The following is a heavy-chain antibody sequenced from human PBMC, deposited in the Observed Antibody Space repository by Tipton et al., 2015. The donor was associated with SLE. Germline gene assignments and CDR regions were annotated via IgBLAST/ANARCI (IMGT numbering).Heavy chain of an antibody. CDR3: ARRSGSSYGHFDY. V-gene: IGHV3-23*01. CDR1: GFTFSSYA. CDR2: ISGSGGST. Sequence: GSLRLSCAASGFTFSSYAITLVRQAPGKGLEWVSLISGSGGSTYYADSVKGRFTISRDNSKNTLYLQMNSLRAEDTAVYYCARRSGSSYGHFDYWGRGILVTVSS. D-gene: IGHD1-26*01. J-gene: IGHJ4*02.